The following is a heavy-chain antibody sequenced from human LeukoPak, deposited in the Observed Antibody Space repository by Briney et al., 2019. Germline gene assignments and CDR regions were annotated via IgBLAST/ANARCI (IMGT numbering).Heavy chain of an antibody. V-gene: IGHV6-1*01. Sequence: SQTLSLTCAISGDSVSSNSAAWNWIRQSPSGGLEWLGRTYYRSKWYNDYAVSVKSRITINPDTSKNQFSLQLNSVTPEDTAVYYCARSTTVRVHYFDYWGQGTLVTVSS. CDR1: GDSVSSNSAA. J-gene: IGHJ4*02. CDR3: ARSTTVRVHYFDY. CDR2: TYYRSKWYN. D-gene: IGHD4-17*01.